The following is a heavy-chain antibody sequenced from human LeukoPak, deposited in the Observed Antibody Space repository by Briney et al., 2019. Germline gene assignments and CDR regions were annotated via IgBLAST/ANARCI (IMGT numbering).Heavy chain of an antibody. CDR1: GFTFSGSA. CDR2: IRSKANSYAT. D-gene: IGHD3-9*01. CDR3: TRRTPRGGVGDILTGYSDY. V-gene: IGHV3-73*01. J-gene: IGHJ4*02. Sequence: GGSLRLSCAASGFTFSGSAMHWVRQASGKGLDWVGRIRSKANSYATAYAASVKGRFTISRDDSKNTAYLQMNSLKTEDTAVYYCTRRTPRGGVGDILTGYSDYWGQGTLVTVSS.